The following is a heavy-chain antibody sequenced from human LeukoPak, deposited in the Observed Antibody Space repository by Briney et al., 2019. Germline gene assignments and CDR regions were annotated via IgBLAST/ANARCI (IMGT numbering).Heavy chain of an antibody. J-gene: IGHJ6*02. CDR1: GGSISSGGYS. D-gene: IGHD5-24*01. CDR3: ATHMAGYNVRYYGMDV. Sequence: SETLSLTCAVSGGSISSGGYSWSWIRQPPGKGLEWIGYIYHSGSTYYNPSLKSRVTISVDRSKNQFSLKLSSVTAADTAVYYCATHMAGYNVRYYGMDVWGQGTTVTVSS. CDR2: IYHSGST. V-gene: IGHV4-30-2*02.